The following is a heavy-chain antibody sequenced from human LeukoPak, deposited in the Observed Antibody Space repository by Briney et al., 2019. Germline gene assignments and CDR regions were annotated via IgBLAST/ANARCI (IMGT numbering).Heavy chain of an antibody. D-gene: IGHD3-16*01. CDR2: ISSSGYT. Sequence: GGSLRLSCAASGFIFSDSVMSWVRQAPGKGLQWVAAISSSGYTDNVDSLKGRFSISRDNSKDTLYLQMNSLRVEDTAVYYCARRTSGAKDLWGKGTTVTVS. V-gene: IGHV3-23*05. J-gene: IGHJ6*03. CDR3: ARRTSGAKDL. CDR1: GFIFSDSV.